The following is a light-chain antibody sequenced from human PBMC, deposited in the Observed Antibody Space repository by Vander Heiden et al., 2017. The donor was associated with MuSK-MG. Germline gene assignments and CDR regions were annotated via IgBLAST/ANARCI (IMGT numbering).Light chain of an antibody. CDR2: DAS. CDR3: QQRSNWPRT. CDR1: QSVSSY. V-gene: IGKV3-11*01. Sequence: EIVLTQSPPTLSFSPGERATLSCRASQSVSSYLAWYQQKPGQAPRLLIYDASNRATGIPARFSGSGSGTDFTLTISSLEPEDFAVYYCQQRSNWPRTFGQGTKVEIK. J-gene: IGKJ1*01.